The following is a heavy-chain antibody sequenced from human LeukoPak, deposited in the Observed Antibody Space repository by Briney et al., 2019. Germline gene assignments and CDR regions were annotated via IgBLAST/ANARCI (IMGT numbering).Heavy chain of an antibody. CDR1: GYTFTSYG. CDR2: ISAYNGNT. Sequence: ASVKVSCKASGYTFTSYGISWVRQAPGQGLEWMGWISAYNGNTNYAQKLQGRVTMTTDTSTSTAYMELRSLRSDDTAVYYCARDGIAYCDGDCYHIFDYWGQGTLVTVSS. D-gene: IGHD2-21*02. V-gene: IGHV1-18*04. CDR3: ARDGIAYCDGDCYHIFDY. J-gene: IGHJ4*02.